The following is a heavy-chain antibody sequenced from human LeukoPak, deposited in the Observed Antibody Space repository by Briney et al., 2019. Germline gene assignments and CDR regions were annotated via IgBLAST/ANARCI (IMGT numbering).Heavy chain of an antibody. V-gene: IGHV3-74*01. CDR1: GFTFSRFW. CDR2: IDTDGSNT. D-gene: IGHD1-26*01. Sequence: GGSLRLSCAASGFTFSRFWMHWVRQAPGQGLVWVSRIDTDGSNTLYADSVKGRFTISRDDSKNTLYLQMNSLRAEDTAVYYCAREASGYSGSTRVDAFDIWGRGTMVTVSS. CDR3: AREASGYSGSTRVDAFDI. J-gene: IGHJ3*02.